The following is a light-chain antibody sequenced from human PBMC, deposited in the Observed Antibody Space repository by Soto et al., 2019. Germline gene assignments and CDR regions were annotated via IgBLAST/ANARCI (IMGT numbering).Light chain of an antibody. Sequence: PGERAALSCKASQNVNNFLAWYQHRTGQAPRLLIHDASRRATGIPDRFSGSGSGTDFTLTISSLAPEDFAVYYCQQGFNWPLTFGGVNKVESK. CDR3: QQGFNWPLT. CDR2: DAS. V-gene: IGKV3-11*01. J-gene: IGKJ4*01. CDR1: QNVNNF.